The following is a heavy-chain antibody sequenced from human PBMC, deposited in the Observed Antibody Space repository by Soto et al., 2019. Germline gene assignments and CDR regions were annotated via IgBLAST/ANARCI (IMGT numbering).Heavy chain of an antibody. V-gene: IGHV3-48*02. Sequence: GGSLRLSCAASGFTFSSYSMNWVRQAPGKGLEWVSYISSSSSTIYYADSVKGRFTISRDNAKNSLYLQMNSLRDEDTAVYYCAREWIEWFGESNDAFDIWGQGTMVTVSS. CDR3: AREWIEWFGESNDAFDI. J-gene: IGHJ3*02. D-gene: IGHD3-10*01. CDR1: GFTFSSYS. CDR2: ISSSSSTI.